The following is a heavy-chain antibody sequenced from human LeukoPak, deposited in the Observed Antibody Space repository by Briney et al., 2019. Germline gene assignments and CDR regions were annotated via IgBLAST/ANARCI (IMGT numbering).Heavy chain of an antibody. CDR2: ISSSSSYI. Sequence: GGSLRLSCAASGFTFSSYSMKWVRQAPGKGLEWVSSISSSSSYIYYADSVKGRFTISRDNAKNSLYLQMNSLRAKHSAVYYCARDPYRSSSTEYFQQWGQGTRDTVFS. CDR1: GFTFSSYS. J-gene: IGHJ1*01. CDR3: ARDPYRSSSTEYFQQ. V-gene: IGHV3-21*01. D-gene: IGHD6-6*01.